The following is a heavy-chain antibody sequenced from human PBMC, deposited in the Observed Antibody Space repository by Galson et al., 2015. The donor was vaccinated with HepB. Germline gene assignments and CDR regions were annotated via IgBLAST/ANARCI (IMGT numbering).Heavy chain of an antibody. J-gene: IGHJ4*02. CDR1: GYTFTTYW. CDR2: IYPGHSDT. CDR3: ARRIAAAGMWSFDY. Sequence: QSGAEVKEPGESLKISFKGSGYTFTTYWIGWVRQMPGKGLEWMGIIYPGHSDTRYSPSFQGQVTISADKSISTAYLQWSSLKASDTGMYYCARRIAAAGMWSFDYWGQGTLVTVSS. D-gene: IGHD6-13*01. V-gene: IGHV5-51*03.